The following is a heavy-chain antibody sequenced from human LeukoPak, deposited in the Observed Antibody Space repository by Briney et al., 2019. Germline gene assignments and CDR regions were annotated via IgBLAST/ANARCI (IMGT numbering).Heavy chain of an antibody. V-gene: IGHV4-61*01. D-gene: IGHD4-17*01. Sequence: KASETLSLTCTVSGGSVSSGNYYWSWIRQPPGKGLEWIGYIYYSGSTNYNPSLKSRVSISVDTSKNQFSLKLSSVTAADTAVYYCARTGSTVTMLYPFDHWGQGTLVTVSS. CDR1: GGSVSSGNYY. CDR2: IYYSGST. J-gene: IGHJ4*02. CDR3: ARTGSTVTMLYPFDH.